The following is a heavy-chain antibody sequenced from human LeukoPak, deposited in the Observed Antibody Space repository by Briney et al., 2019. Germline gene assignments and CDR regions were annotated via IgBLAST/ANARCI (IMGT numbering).Heavy chain of an antibody. D-gene: IGHD3-10*01. CDR3: APRGATVSPNY. CDR2: ISSSGSTI. J-gene: IGHJ4*02. CDR1: GFTFSSYE. Sequence: GGSLRLSYAPSGFTFSSYEMNWVRQAPGKGLEWVSYISSSGSTIYYADSVKGRFTISRDNAKNSLYLQMNSLRAEDTAVYYCAPRGATVSPNYWGQGILVTVSS. V-gene: IGHV3-48*03.